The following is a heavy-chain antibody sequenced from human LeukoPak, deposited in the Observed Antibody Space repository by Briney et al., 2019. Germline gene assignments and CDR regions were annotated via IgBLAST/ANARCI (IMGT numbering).Heavy chain of an antibody. V-gene: IGHV3-9*01. CDR1: GFTFDDYD. CDR3: AKGAPDY. Sequence: GGSLRLSCAASGFTFDDYDMHWVRQAPGKGLEWVSGISWNSGSIGYADSVKGRFTISRDNAKNSLYLQMNSLRAEDTALYYCAKGAPDYWGQGTLVTVSS. CDR2: ISWNSGSI. J-gene: IGHJ4*02.